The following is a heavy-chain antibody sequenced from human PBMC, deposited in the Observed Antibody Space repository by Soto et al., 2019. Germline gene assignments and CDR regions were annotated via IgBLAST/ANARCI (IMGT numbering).Heavy chain of an antibody. D-gene: IGHD4-4*01. CDR2: IYHSGST. Sequence: SETLSLTCAVSGGSISSGGYSWSWIRQPPGKGLEWIGYIYHSGSTYYNPSLKSRVTISVDRSKNQFSPNLSSVTAADTAVYYCARGMTTVTTYDYWGQGTLVTVSS. V-gene: IGHV4-30-2*01. J-gene: IGHJ4*02. CDR1: GGSISSGGYS. CDR3: ARGMTTVTTYDY.